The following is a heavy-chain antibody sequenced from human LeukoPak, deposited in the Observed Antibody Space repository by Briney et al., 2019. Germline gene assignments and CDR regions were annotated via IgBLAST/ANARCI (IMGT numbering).Heavy chain of an antibody. Sequence: SETLSLTCAVYGGSFSGYYWSWIRQPPGKGLEWIGEINHSGSTNYNPSLKSRVTISVDTSKNQFSLKLSSVTAADTAVYYCARRQGSSWSLGYWGQGTLVTVSS. CDR3: ARRQGSSWSLGY. CDR2: INHSGST. CDR1: GGSFSGYY. V-gene: IGHV4-34*01. D-gene: IGHD6-13*01. J-gene: IGHJ4*02.